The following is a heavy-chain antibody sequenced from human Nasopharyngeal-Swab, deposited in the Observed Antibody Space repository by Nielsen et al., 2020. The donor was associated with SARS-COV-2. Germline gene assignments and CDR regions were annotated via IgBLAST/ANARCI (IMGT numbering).Heavy chain of an antibody. Sequence: GESLKISCTTSGFTSGDYVINWVRQAPGKGLVWVSRISEDGSITTYADSVKGRFTISRDNAKNTLFLQMHSLRADDTAIYYCASQLGHPDSWGQGTLVTVSS. CDR3: ASQLGHPDS. D-gene: IGHD2-2*01. CDR1: GFTSGDYV. V-gene: IGHV3-74*01. CDR2: ISEDGSIT. J-gene: IGHJ4*02.